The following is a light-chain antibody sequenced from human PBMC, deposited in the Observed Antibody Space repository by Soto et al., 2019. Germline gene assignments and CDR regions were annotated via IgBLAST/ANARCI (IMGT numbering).Light chain of an antibody. V-gene: IGKV3-20*01. CDR1: QRVSSSY. J-gene: IGKJ1*01. CDR2: GAS. Sequence: IVLAQTPGNLSFCPGGRINICSRSSQRVSSSYLAWYQQKPGQAPRLLIYGASSRATGIPDRFSGSGSGTDFTLTISRLQPEDFAVYYCQQFGFSPWTFGRGGMVDIK. CDR3: QQFGFSPWT.